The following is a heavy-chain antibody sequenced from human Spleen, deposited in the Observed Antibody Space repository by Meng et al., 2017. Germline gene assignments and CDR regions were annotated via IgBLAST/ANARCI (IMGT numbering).Heavy chain of an antibody. V-gene: IGHV3-11*01. Sequence: GSLRLSCAASGFLFSDYYMSWIRQAPGKGLEWVSYISTTGSNIKYADSAKGRFTISRDNAKTSLYLQINGLRAYDTAVYYCARLIAVASAGAGDGNWFDPWGQGTLVTVSS. CDR2: ISTTGSNI. CDR1: GFLFSDYY. J-gene: IGHJ5*02. D-gene: IGHD6-19*01. CDR3: ARLIAVASAGAGDGNWFDP.